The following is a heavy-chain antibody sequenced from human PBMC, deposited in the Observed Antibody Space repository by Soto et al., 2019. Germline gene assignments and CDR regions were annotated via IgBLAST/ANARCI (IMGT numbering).Heavy chain of an antibody. J-gene: IGHJ6*02. D-gene: IGHD4-17*01. V-gene: IGHV1-18*01. CDR1: GYTFTSYG. CDR2: ISAYNGNT. CDR3: AGDRSDYVIYYYYGMDV. Sequence: QVQLVQSGAEVKKPGASVKVSCKASGYTFTSYGISWVRQAPGQGLEWMGWISAYNGNTNYAQKLQGRVTMTTDTSTITVYRELRSLRSDDTAVYYCAGDRSDYVIYYYYGMDVWGQGTTVTVSS.